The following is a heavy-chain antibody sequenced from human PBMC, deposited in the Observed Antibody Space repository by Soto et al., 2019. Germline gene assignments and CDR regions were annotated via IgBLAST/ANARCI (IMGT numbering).Heavy chain of an antibody. D-gene: IGHD6-19*01. CDR1: SDSISSYY. Sequence: SETLSLTCTVSSDSISSYYWIWIRQSQGKGLEWIGYTDYSGNTNYNPSLKSRVTISGDTSKNQFSLRLSSVTAADTAVYYCARAVGDPLYYLDYWGQGTLVTVSS. CDR2: TDYSGNT. V-gene: IGHV4-59*08. CDR3: ARAVGDPLYYLDY. J-gene: IGHJ4*02.